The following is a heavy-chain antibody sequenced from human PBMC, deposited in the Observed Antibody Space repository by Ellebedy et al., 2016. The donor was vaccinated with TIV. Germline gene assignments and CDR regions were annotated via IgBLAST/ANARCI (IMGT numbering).Heavy chain of an antibody. D-gene: IGHD6-19*01. Sequence: PGGSLRLSCVASGFTFSTYGMHWVRQAPGKGLEWMAFICYDGSNKYYADSGKGRFTVSRANSKNTLYLQMNSLKVEDTAVYYCARHGYSTGWYYFDYWGQGTLVTVSS. CDR3: ARHGYSTGWYYFDY. CDR1: GFTFSTYG. CDR2: ICYDGSNK. V-gene: IGHV3-30*02. J-gene: IGHJ4*02.